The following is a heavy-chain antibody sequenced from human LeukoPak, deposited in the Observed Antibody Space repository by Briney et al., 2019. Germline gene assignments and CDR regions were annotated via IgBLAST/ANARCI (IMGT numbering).Heavy chain of an antibody. D-gene: IGHD2-21*01. CDR2: ISSSGGNT. J-gene: IGHJ4*02. Sequence: GGSLRLSCAASGFTLNNYAMSWVRQVPGKGLQWVSGISSSGGNTYYLDSVKGRFTISRDNSKNTLYLQMNSLRAEDTAVYFCAKAPVTSCRGAYCYPFDSWGQGTLVTVSS. CDR3: AKAPVTSCRGAYCYPFDS. CDR1: GFTLNNYA. V-gene: IGHV3-23*01.